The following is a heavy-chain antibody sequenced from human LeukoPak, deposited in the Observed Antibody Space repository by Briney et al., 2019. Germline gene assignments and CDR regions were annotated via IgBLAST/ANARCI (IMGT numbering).Heavy chain of an antibody. V-gene: IGHV3-23*01. CDR2: ISGSGGGT. Sequence: GGSLRLSCSASGFTFSVCAMSWVRQAPGKGLEWVSAISGSGGGTYYADSVKGRFTISRDNSKNTLHLQMNSLRAEDTAVYYCATFLAIVTARDSLYFQHWGQGTLVTVSS. D-gene: IGHD3-3*02. CDR1: GFTFSVCA. CDR3: ATFLAIVTARDSLYFQH. J-gene: IGHJ1*01.